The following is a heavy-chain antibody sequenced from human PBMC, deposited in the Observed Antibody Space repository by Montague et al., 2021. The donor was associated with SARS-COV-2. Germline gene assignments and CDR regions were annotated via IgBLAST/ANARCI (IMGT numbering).Heavy chain of an antibody. Sequence: CAISGDSVGIKIATWSSVRHTPSLDLHYVRRTYYRSERNNDYAESVKSRITIDPDTSKHQFSLHLNSVTPEDTAVYYCARIPVGSKYYFDFWGQGTLVTVSS. D-gene: IGHD2-2*01. J-gene: IGHJ4*02. CDR1: GDSVGIKIAT. CDR2: TYYRSERNN. V-gene: IGHV6-1*01. CDR3: ARIPVGSKYYFDF.